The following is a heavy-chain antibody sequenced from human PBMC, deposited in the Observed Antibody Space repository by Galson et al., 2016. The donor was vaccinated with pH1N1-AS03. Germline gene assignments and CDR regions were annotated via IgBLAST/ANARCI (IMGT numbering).Heavy chain of an antibody. Sequence: SLRLSCAGSGFTFSEYWMQWVRQAPGKGLEWVATIQQREGQKYYVDSVKGRFTISRDNSKNTLYLQMNSLRGEDTAVYYCVRDDDSSGYYPDSWGRGTLVTVSS. J-gene: IGHJ4*02. D-gene: IGHD3-22*01. CDR1: GFTFSEYW. CDR2: IQQREGQK. CDR3: VRDDDSSGYYPDS. V-gene: IGHV3-7*01.